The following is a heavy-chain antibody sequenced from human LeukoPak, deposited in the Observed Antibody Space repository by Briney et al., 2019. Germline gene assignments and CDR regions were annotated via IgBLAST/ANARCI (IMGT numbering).Heavy chain of an antibody. J-gene: IGHJ4*02. V-gene: IGHV3-30*03. CDR2: ISYDGSNK. CDR3: ARGIAARLIDY. D-gene: IGHD6-6*01. CDR1: GFTFSSYG. Sequence: PGGSLRLSCAASGFTFSSYGMHWVRQAPGKGLEWVAVISYDGSNKYYADSVKGRFTISRDNSKNTLYLQMNSLRAEDTAVYYCARGIAARLIDYWGQGTLVTVSS.